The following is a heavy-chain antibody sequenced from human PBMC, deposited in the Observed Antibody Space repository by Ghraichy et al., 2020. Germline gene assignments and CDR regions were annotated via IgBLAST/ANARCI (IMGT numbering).Heavy chain of an antibody. Sequence: SETLSLTCTVSGGSISSYYWSWIRQPPGKGLEWIGYIYYSGSTNYNPSLKSRVTISLDTSKNQFSLTLYTVPAADTAIYYCARHSSGWFLGGYFDYWSQGTLVTVSS. CDR3: ARHSSGWFLGGYFDY. CDR2: IYYSGST. D-gene: IGHD6-19*01. V-gene: IGHV4-59*08. J-gene: IGHJ4*02. CDR1: GGSISSYY.